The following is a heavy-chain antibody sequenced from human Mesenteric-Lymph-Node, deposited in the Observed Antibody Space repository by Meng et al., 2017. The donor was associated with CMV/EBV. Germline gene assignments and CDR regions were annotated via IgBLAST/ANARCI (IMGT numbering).Heavy chain of an antibody. CDR3: ARDFTRGGNY. D-gene: IGHD3-16*01. V-gene: IGHV3-11*01. CDR1: GFTFSDYY. CDR2: ITSGSAT. J-gene: IGHJ4*02. Sequence: SCAASGFTFSDYYMTCIRQAPGKGLEWVSYITSGSATYYADSVKGRFTISRDNAKNSLYLEMNSLRVEDTAVYYCARDFTRGGNYWGQGTLVTVSS.